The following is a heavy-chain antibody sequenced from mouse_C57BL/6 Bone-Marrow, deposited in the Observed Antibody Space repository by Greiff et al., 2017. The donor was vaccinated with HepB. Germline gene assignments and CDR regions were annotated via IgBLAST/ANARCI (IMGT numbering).Heavy chain of an antibody. J-gene: IGHJ2*01. Sequence: QVQLQQSGAELVKPGASVKMSCKASGYTFTSYWITWVKQRPGQGLEWIGDIYPGSGSTNYNEKFKSKATLTVDTSSSTAYMQLSSLTSEDFAVYYCARGGTTVVDREYFDYWGQGTTLTVSS. V-gene: IGHV1-55*01. D-gene: IGHD1-1*01. CDR3: ARGGTTVVDREYFDY. CDR2: IYPGSGST. CDR1: GYTFTSYW.